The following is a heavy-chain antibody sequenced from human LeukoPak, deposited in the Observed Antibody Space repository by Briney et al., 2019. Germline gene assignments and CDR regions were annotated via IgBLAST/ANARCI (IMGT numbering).Heavy chain of an antibody. CDR1: GFTFSRYS. V-gene: IGHV3-48*02. CDR2: ISSSSTI. Sequence: QSGGSLRLSCAASGFTFSRYSMNWVRQAPGKGLEWLSYISSSSTIYYADSVKGRFTVSRDNAKNSLHLQMNSLRDEDTAVYYCARDGGYYDSTPGYWGQGTLVTVSS. J-gene: IGHJ4*02. D-gene: IGHD3-22*01. CDR3: ARDGGYYDSTPGY.